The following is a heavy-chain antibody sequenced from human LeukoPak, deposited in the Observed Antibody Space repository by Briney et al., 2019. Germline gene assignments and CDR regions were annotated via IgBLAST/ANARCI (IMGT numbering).Heavy chain of an antibody. Sequence: GGSLRLSCAVSLVTFSGHYMRWVRQAPGRGVEWVSVMYSGGSTYYSDSVKGRFTISRDNCKKTLYLQMHSLRAEDTAVYYCARSNYYDSRRFDSWGQGTLVTVSS. CDR3: ARSNYYDSRRFDS. J-gene: IGHJ4*02. CDR2: MYSGGST. CDR1: LVTFSGHY. V-gene: IGHV3-53*01. D-gene: IGHD3-22*01.